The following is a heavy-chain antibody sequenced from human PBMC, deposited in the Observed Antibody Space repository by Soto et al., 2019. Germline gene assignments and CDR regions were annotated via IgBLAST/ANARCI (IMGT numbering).Heavy chain of an antibody. V-gene: IGHV4-30-4*01. Sequence: QVQLQESGPGRVKPSQTLSLTCTVSGGSISSDDYYWSWIRQPPGKGLEWIGYVYNSGSTYTNPSLKSRVTISLDSSENQFSLNLTSVTSADTAMYFCATGGWGPFGYWGQGQLVTVSS. CDR3: ATGGWGPFGY. D-gene: IGHD3-16*01. CDR1: GGSISSDDYY. CDR2: VYNSGST. J-gene: IGHJ4*02.